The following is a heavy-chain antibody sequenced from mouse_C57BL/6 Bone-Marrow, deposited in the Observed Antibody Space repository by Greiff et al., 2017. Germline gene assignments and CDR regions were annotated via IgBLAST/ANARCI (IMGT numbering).Heavy chain of an antibody. V-gene: IGHV1-47*01. J-gene: IGHJ3*01. D-gene: IGHD2-4*01. CDR2: FHPYNDAT. CDR3: AIDYDEGFAC. CDR1: GYTFPTYP. Sequence: VQVVESGAELVKPGASVKLSCKASGYTFPTYPIAWMNQNPGKSLEWIGNFHPYNDATKYNEKFKGKATLTVEKSSSTVYLELSRLTSDDSAVYYWAIDYDEGFACWGQGTLVTVSA.